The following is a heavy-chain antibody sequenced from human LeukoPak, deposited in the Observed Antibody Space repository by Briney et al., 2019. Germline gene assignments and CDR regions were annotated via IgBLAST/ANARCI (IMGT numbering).Heavy chain of an antibody. CDR1: GYTFTSYG. CDR2: ISAYNGNT. J-gene: IGHJ5*02. V-gene: IGHV1-18*01. CDR3: ARAQGGSYDFWSGYYSSWFDP. D-gene: IGHD3-3*01. Sequence: ASVKVSCKASGYTFTSYGISWVRRAPGQGLEWMGWISAYNGNTNYAQKLQGRVTMTTDTSTSTAYMELRSLRSDDTAVYYCARAQGGSYDFWSGYYSSWFDPWGQGTLVTVSS.